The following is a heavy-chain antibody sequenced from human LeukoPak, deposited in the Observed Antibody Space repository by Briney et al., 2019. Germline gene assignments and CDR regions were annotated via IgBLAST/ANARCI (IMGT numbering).Heavy chain of an antibody. CDR1: GLTFSIYG. CDR2: ISGSGGST. V-gene: IGHV3-23*01. J-gene: IGHJ6*03. CDR3: AKGNSGTYSYYYYMDV. D-gene: IGHD1-26*01. Sequence: PGGSLRLSCAASGLTFSIYGMSWVRQAPGKGLEWVSAISGSGGSTYYADSVKGRFTISRDNSKNTLYLQMNSLRAEDTAVYYCAKGNSGTYSYYYYMDVWGKGTTVTISS.